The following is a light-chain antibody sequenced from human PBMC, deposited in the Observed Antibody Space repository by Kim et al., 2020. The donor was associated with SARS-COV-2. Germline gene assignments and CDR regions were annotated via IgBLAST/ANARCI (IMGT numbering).Light chain of an antibody. Sequence: GSPGQTASFTCSGDRLGNKYVCWDQKRPGPSPVGVMYQDERRPSGIPERFSGSNSGNTATLTISGTQAMDEADYYCQVWESTTTVFGGGTQLTVL. CDR2: QDE. CDR3: QVWESTTTV. V-gene: IGLV3-1*01. CDR1: RLGNKY. J-gene: IGLJ2*01.